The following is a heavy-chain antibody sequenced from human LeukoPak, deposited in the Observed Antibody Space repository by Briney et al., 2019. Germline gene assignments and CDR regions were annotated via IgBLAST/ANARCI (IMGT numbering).Heavy chain of an antibody. CDR1: GYTFTSYA. CDR2: INTNTGNP. J-gene: IGHJ5*02. CDR3: ARDNFLWFGEYNWFDP. D-gene: IGHD3-10*01. V-gene: IGHV7-4-1*02. Sequence: ASVKVSCTASGYTFTSYAMNWVRQAPGQGLEWMGWINTNTGNPTYAQGFTGRFVFSLDTSVSTAYLQISSLKAEDTAVYYCARDNFLWFGEYNWFDPWGQGTLVTVSS.